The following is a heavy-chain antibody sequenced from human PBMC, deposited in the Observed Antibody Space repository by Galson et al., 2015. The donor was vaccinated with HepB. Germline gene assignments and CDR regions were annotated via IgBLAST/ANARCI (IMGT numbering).Heavy chain of an antibody. J-gene: IGHJ4*02. CDR1: GGSISSSSYY. Sequence: ETLSLTCTVSGGSISSSSYYWGWIRQPPGRGLEWIASISYSGDTYYNPSLKNRVTISVDTSQNQFSLKLSSVTAADTAVYYCARQSRRWLQSTYWGQGTLVTISS. V-gene: IGHV4-39*01. D-gene: IGHD5-24*01. CDR3: ARQSRRWLQSTY. CDR2: ISYSGDT.